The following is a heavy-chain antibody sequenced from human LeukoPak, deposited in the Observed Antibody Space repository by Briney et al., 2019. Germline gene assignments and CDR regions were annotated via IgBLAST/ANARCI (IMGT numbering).Heavy chain of an antibody. CDR1: GGSISSGDYH. CDR2: IYNNGNT. D-gene: IGHD1-26*01. J-gene: IGHJ6*03. Sequence: AAETLSLTCTVSGGSISSGDYHWSWIRQPPREGLEWIGYIYNNGNTYYHSSLKSRVTISVDTSKNQFSLRLSSVTAADTAVYYCTREGATHYYYYYMDVWGKGTTVTVSS. CDR3: TREGATHYYYYYMDV. V-gene: IGHV4-30-4*01.